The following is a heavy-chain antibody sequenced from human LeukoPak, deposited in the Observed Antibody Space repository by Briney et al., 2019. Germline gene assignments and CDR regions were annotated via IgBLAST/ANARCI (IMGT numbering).Heavy chain of an antibody. CDR1: GGTFSSYA. V-gene: IGHV1-69*04. Sequence: GASVKVSCKASGGTFSSYAISWVRQAPGQGLEWMGRIIPILGIADYAQKFQGRVTITADKSTSTAYMELSSLRSEDTAVYYCARKWIQLWLPPYNWFDPWGQGTLVTVSS. CDR3: ARKWIQLWLPPYNWFDP. D-gene: IGHD5-18*01. J-gene: IGHJ5*02. CDR2: IIPILGIA.